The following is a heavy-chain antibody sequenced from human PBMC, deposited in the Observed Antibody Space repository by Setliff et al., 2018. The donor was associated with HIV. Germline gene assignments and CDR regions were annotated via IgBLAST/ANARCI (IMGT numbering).Heavy chain of an antibody. Sequence: NPSETLSLTCTVSGGSISTYYWSWIRQAPGRGLEWIGYIYYTGRTNYNPSLKSQVTMSLDSSKKQFSLKLSSVTAADTAVYFCARDVGGFTVFAVPRGGFDPWGQGTLVTVSS. CDR1: GGSISTYY. J-gene: IGHJ5*02. CDR3: ARDVGGFTVFAVPRGGFDP. V-gene: IGHV4-59*01. D-gene: IGHD3-3*01. CDR2: IYYTGRT.